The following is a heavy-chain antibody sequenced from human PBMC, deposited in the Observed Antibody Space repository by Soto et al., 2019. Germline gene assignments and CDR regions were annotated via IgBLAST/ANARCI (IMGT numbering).Heavy chain of an antibody. CDR3: TTDYFRVSPSYYYYMDV. V-gene: IGHV3-15*01. Sequence: EVQLVESGGGLVKPGGSLRLSCAASGFTFSNAWMSWVRQAPGKGLEWVGRIKSKTDGGTTDYAAPVKGRFTISRDDSKNTLYLQMNSLKTEDTAVYYCTTDYFRVSPSYYYYMDVWGKGTTVTVSS. J-gene: IGHJ6*03. CDR2: IKSKTDGGTT. CDR1: GFTFSNAW. D-gene: IGHD1-26*01.